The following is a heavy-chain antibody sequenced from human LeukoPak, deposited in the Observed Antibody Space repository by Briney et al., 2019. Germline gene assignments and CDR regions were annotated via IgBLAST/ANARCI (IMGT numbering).Heavy chain of an antibody. V-gene: IGHV4-30-4*08. CDR3: ARCLITGDPGYFDY. Sequence: SETLSLTCTVSGGSISSGDYYWSWIRQPPGKGLEWIGYIYYSGSTYYNPSLKSRVTISVDTSKNQFSLKLSSVTAADTAVYYCARCLITGDPGYFDYWGQGTLVTVSS. CDR2: IYYSGST. J-gene: IGHJ4*02. CDR1: GGSISSGDYY. D-gene: IGHD7-27*01.